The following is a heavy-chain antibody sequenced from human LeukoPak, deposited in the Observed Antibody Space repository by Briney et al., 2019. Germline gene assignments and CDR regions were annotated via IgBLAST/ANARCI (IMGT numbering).Heavy chain of an antibody. CDR2: ISAGGDTT. Sequence: GGSRSLSWAALGFPFSSFAMSWAGKAPGEGLEWVSGISAGGDTTYTADSVKGRFTISRDNFKNTLFLQMNSLRADDTALYYCAKEKKSGGWPLDYWGQGALVTVSS. CDR1: GFPFSSFA. J-gene: IGHJ4*02. V-gene: IGHV3-23*01. D-gene: IGHD2-15*01. CDR3: AKEKKSGGWPLDY.